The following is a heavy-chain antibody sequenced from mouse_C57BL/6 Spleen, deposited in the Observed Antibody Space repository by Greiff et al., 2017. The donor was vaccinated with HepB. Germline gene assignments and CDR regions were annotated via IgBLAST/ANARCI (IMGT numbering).Heavy chain of an antibody. CDR2: IYPGSGST. D-gene: IGHD2-3*01. J-gene: IGHJ1*03. V-gene: IGHV1-55*01. CDR1: GYTFTSYW. Sequence: QVQLQQPGAELVKPGASVKMSCKASGYTFTSYWITWVKQRPGQGLEWIGDIYPGSGSTNYNEKFKSKATLTVDTSSSTAYLQLSSLTSEDSAVYYCASYGDGYPWYFDVWGTGTTVTVSS. CDR3: ASYGDGYPWYFDV.